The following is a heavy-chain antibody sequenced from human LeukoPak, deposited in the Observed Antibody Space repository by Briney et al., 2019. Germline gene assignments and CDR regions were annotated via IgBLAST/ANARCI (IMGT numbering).Heavy chain of an antibody. CDR1: GFTFSSYE. Sequence: GGSLRLSCAASGFTFSSYEMNWVRQAPGKGLEWLSNISTSGSTIYYADSVKGRLTISRDNAKNSLYLQMNSLRAEDTAVYYCARDWGSRLFDIWGQGTMVTVSS. V-gene: IGHV3-48*03. J-gene: IGHJ3*02. D-gene: IGHD3-16*01. CDR2: ISTSGSTI. CDR3: ARDWGSRLFDI.